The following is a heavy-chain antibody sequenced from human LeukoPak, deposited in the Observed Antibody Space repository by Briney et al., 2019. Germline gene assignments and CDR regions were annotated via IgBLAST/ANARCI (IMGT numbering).Heavy chain of an antibody. CDR2: ISSSSSTI. Sequence: GGSLRLSCAASGFTFSSYSMNWVRQAPGKGLEWVSYISSSSSTIYYADSVKGRFSISRDNAKNSLYLQTNSLRAEDTAVYYCARPFLRNYGDHEEYFDYWGQGTLVTVSS. V-gene: IGHV3-48*04. CDR1: GFTFSSYS. J-gene: IGHJ4*02. D-gene: IGHD4-17*01. CDR3: ARPFLRNYGDHEEYFDY.